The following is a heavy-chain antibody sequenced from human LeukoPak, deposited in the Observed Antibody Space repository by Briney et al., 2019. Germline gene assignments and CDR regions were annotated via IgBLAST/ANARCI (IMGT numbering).Heavy chain of an antibody. D-gene: IGHD3-22*01. CDR2: ISAYNGNT. J-gene: IGHJ4*02. V-gene: IGHV1-18*01. CDR1: GGIFSSYA. Sequence: ASVKVSCKASGGIFSSYAISWVRQAPGQGLEWMGWISAYNGNTNYAQKLQGRVTMTTDTSTSTAYMELRSLRSDDTAVYYCARLAYYYDSSGYLDAPYYFDYWGQGTLVTVSS. CDR3: ARLAYYYDSSGYLDAPYYFDY.